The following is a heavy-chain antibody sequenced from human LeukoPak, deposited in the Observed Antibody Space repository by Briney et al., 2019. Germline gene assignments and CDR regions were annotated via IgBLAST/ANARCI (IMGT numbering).Heavy chain of an antibody. Sequence: ASVTVSCKASGYTFTVYYMHWVRQAPGQGLEGMGWINPNSGGTNYAQKFQGRVTMTRDTSTSTVYMGLSSLRSEDTAVYFCARDGTPAFYYYMDVWGKGTTVTISS. CDR3: ARDGTPAFYYYMDV. J-gene: IGHJ6*03. CDR1: GYTFTVYY. CDR2: INPNSGGT. V-gene: IGHV1-2*02.